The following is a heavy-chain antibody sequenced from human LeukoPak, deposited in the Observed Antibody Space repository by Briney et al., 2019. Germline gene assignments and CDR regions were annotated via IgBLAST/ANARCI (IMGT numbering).Heavy chain of an antibody. V-gene: IGHV4-34*01. CDR1: GGSFSGYY. Sequence: PSETLSLTCAVYGGSFSGYYWSWIRQPPGKGLEWIGEINHSGSINYNPSLKSRVTISVDTSKNQFSLKLSSVTAADTAVYYCARGGHPLRITMMGAFDIWGQGTMVTVSS. D-gene: IGHD3-22*01. CDR3: ARGGHPLRITMMGAFDI. J-gene: IGHJ3*02. CDR2: INHSGSI.